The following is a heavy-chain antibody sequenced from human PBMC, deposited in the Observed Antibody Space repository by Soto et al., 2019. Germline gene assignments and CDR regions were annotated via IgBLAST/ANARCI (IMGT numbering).Heavy chain of an antibody. CDR1: GFTFSSYG. J-gene: IGHJ6*03. Sequence: GGSLRLSCAASGFTFSSYGMHWVRQAPGKGLEWVAVIWYDGSNKYYADSVKGRFTISRDNSKNTLYLQMNSLRAEDTAVYYCARGGTPTDGGYYYYYMDVWGKGTTVTVSS. CDR2: IWYDGSNK. CDR3: ARGGTPTDGGYYYYYMDV. D-gene: IGHD1-1*01. V-gene: IGHV3-33*01.